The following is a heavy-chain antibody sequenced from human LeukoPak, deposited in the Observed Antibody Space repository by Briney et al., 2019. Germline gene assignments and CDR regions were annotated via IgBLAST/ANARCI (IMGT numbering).Heavy chain of an antibody. D-gene: IGHD6-19*01. CDR2: ISSSGTTI. CDR1: GFTFSTYE. Sequence: GGSLRLSCAASGFTFSTYEMNWVRQAPGKGLEWVSYISSSGTTIHYADSVKGRFTISRDNAKNSVYLQMNSLRVEDTAVYYCARDRDGEQWLADGFDIWGQGTGVTVSS. V-gene: IGHV3-48*03. J-gene: IGHJ3*02. CDR3: ARDRDGEQWLADGFDI.